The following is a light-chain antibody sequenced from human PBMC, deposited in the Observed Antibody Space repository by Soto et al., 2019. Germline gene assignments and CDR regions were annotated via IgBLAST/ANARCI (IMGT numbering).Light chain of an antibody. CDR3: QQIFETPPYT. V-gene: IGKV1-39*01. Sequence: DIPMTQSPSSLSASIGDRVTITCRASQSIATYVNWFQQKPGKAPKLLINAASSLQSGVPSRFSVSGSGTDFSLTISGLQPDDFATYYCQQIFETPPYTFGQGTKLEIK. CDR2: AAS. J-gene: IGKJ2*01. CDR1: QSIATY.